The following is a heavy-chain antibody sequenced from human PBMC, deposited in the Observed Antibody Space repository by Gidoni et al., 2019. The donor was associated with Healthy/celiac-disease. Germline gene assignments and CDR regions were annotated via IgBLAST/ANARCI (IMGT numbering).Heavy chain of an antibody. D-gene: IGHD3-22*01. Sequence: QLQLQESGPGLVKPSETLSLTCTVSGGSISSSSYYWGWIRQPPGKGLEWIGSIYYSGSTYYNPSLKSRVTISVDTSKNQFSLKLSSVTAADTAVYYCARQAYYYDSSGYYLDAFDIWGQGTMVTVSS. V-gene: IGHV4-39*01. CDR1: GGSISSSSYY. CDR2: IYYSGST. CDR3: ARQAYYYDSSGYYLDAFDI. J-gene: IGHJ3*02.